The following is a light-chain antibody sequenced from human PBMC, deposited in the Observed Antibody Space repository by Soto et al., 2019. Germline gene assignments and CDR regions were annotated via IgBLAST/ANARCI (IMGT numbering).Light chain of an antibody. CDR1: QSISSW. Sequence: DIQMTQSPSTLSASVGDKVTITCRASQSISSWLAWYQQKPGKAPKLLIYKASTLESGVPSNFSGSGSGTEFTLSISSLQPEDFATYYCPQYNSYPWTFGQGTKVDVK. V-gene: IGKV1-5*03. J-gene: IGKJ1*01. CDR2: KAS. CDR3: PQYNSYPWT.